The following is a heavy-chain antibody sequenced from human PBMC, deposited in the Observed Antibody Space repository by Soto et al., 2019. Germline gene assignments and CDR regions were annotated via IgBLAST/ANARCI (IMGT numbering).Heavy chain of an antibody. D-gene: IGHD3-3*01. CDR2: INPNSGAT. V-gene: IGHV1-2*02. Sequence: GASVKVSCKASGYTFTGYFIHWVRQAPGQGLEWMGWINPNSGATKYAQKFQGRVTMTRDTSISIAYMELTLLRSDDTAIYYCARGGGTILAPLPWGEGTLVTVSS. CDR3: ARGGGTILAPLP. CDR1: GYTFTGYF. J-gene: IGHJ5*02.